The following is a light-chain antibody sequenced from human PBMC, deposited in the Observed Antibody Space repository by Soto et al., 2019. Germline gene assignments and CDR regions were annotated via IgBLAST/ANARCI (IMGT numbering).Light chain of an antibody. CDR2: DVS. Sequence: QSALTQPASVSGSPGQSITISCTGTSSDVGCYNYVSCYQHHPGKATKVMIYDVSNRPSGVSNRFSGSKSCNTASLTISGLQAEYEADYYCSSFTSSSIRVFGGGTQLTVL. CDR1: SSDVGCYNY. V-gene: IGLV2-14*03. J-gene: IGLJ2*01. CDR3: SSFTSSSIRV.